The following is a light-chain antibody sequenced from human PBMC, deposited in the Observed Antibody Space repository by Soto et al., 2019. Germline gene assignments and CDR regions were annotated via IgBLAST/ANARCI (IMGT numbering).Light chain of an antibody. Sequence: EIVMTQSPATLSVSPGERATLSCRASQSVSSNLAWYQQKPGQAPRLLIYGPSTRATGIPARFSGSGSGTEFTLTISSLQSEGFAVYYCQQYNNWPRTFGQGTKVEIK. J-gene: IGKJ1*01. CDR3: QQYNNWPRT. CDR1: QSVSSN. V-gene: IGKV3-15*01. CDR2: GPS.